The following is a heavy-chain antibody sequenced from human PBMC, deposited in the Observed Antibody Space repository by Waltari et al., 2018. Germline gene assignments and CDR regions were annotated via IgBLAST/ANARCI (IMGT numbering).Heavy chain of an antibody. Sequence: QVQLVESGGGVVQPGRSLRLSCAASGFTFSSYAMHWVRQAPGKGLEWVAVIAYDGSNKYYADSVKGRFTISRDNSKNTLYLQMNSLRAEDTAVYYCARDQADTAMVDYWGQEPWSPSPQ. V-gene: IGHV3-30*04. CDR3: ARDQADTAMVDY. CDR2: IAYDGSNK. D-gene: IGHD5-18*01. J-gene: IGHJ4*01. CDR1: GFTFSSYA.